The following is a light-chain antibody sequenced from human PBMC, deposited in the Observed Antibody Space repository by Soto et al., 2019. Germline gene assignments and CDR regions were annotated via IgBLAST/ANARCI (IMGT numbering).Light chain of an antibody. Sequence: QSVLTQPPSASGSPGQSVTISCTGTSSDVGTHGYVSWYQQHAGKAHKLMIYDVTKRPSGVPDRFSGSKSANTASLTVSGLQAEDEADYYCMCYAGGNNWVFGGGTKLTVL. V-gene: IGLV2-8*01. CDR3: MCYAGGNNWV. CDR2: DVT. J-gene: IGLJ3*02. CDR1: SSDVGTHGY.